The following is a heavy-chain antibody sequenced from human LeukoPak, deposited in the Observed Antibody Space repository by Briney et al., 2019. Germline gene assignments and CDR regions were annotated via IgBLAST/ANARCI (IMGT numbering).Heavy chain of an antibody. Sequence: GGSLRLSCAASLFTFSDYYMSWVRQAPGKGLEWVSRISDSGAATYYADSVKGRFTISRDNSKNTLYLQMNSLRAEDTAVYYCAKDRGIVVVMVDYWGQGTLVTVSS. J-gene: IGHJ4*02. CDR2: ISDSGAAT. CDR3: AKDRGIVVVMVDY. CDR1: LFTFSDYY. D-gene: IGHD3-22*01. V-gene: IGHV3-23*01.